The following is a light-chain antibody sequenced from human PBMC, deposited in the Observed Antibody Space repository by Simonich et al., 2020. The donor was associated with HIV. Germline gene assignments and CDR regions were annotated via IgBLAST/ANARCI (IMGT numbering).Light chain of an antibody. CDR2: DAS. V-gene: IGKV3-20*01. Sequence: EIVLTQSPGTLSLSQGERAPLSCRASLSVSSSYLAWYQQKPCLAPRLLIYDASSRATGLPDRLSGSGSGTDFTLTISRLEPEDFAVYYCQQYGSSPWTFGQGTKVEIK. CDR1: LSVSSSY. CDR3: QQYGSSPWT. J-gene: IGKJ1*01.